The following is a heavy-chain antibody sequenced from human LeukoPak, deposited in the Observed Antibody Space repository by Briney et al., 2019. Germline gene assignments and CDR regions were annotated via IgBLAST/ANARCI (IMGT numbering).Heavy chain of an antibody. J-gene: IGHJ4*02. CDR3: ARDTRDGYNKYFDY. Sequence: GGSLRLSCAASGFTFSSYSMNWVRQAPGKGLEWVSSISSSSSYIYYADSVKGRFTISRDNAKNSLYLQMNSLRAEDTAVYYCARDTRDGYNKYFDYWGQGTLVTVSS. CDR2: ISSSSSYI. V-gene: IGHV3-21*01. CDR1: GFTFSSYS. D-gene: IGHD5-24*01.